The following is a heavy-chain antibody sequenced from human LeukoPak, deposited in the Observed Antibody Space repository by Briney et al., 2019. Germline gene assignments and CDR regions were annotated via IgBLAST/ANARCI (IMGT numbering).Heavy chain of an antibody. D-gene: IGHD6-6*01. J-gene: IGHJ4*02. Sequence: SETLSLTCTVSGGSISSYYWSWIRQPAGKGLEWIGRIYTSGSTNYNPSLKSRVTMSVDTSKNQFSLKLSSVTAADTAVYYCARVPRSSSSGITDARDYWGQGTLVTVSS. CDR2: IYTSGST. CDR3: ARVPRSSSSGITDARDY. CDR1: GGSISSYY. V-gene: IGHV4-4*07.